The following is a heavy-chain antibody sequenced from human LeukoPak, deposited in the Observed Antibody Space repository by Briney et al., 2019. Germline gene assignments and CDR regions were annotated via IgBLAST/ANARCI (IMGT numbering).Heavy chain of an antibody. CDR2: IHQRGST. Sequence: LRLSCAASGFTFSSHSMNWVRQPPGKGLEWIGHIHQRGSTYYNPSLKSRVTISVDRPKNQVSLKLIAMTAADTAVYYCARVGLDLRSSSVFDHWGQGTLVTVSS. CDR1: GFTFSSHS. CDR3: ARVGLDLRSSSVFDH. D-gene: IGHD3-3*01. V-gene: IGHV4-30-2*01. J-gene: IGHJ4*02.